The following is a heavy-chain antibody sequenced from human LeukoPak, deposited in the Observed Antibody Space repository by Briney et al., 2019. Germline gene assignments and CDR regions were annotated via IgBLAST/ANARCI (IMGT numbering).Heavy chain of an antibody. CDR1: GYTFTSYG. Sequence: GASVKVSCKASGYTFTSYGISWVRQAPGQGLEWMGWISAYNGNTNYAQKFQGRVTITADRSTSTAYMELSSLRSEDTAVYYCGYNWNYGGAYYYYYMDVWGKGTTVTVSS. J-gene: IGHJ6*03. V-gene: IGHV1-18*01. CDR3: GYNWNYGGAYYYYYMDV. D-gene: IGHD1-7*01. CDR2: ISAYNGNT.